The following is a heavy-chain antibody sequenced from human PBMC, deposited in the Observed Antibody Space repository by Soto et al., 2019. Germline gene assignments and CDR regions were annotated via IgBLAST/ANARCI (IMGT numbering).Heavy chain of an antibody. CDR1: GGTFSSYA. J-gene: IGHJ3*02. D-gene: IGHD2-2*01. CDR2: IIPIFGTA. V-gene: IGHV1-69*13. Sequence: ASVKVSCKASGGTFSSYAISWVRQAPGQGLEWMGGIIPIFGTANYAQKFQGRVTITADESTSTAYMELSSLRSEDTAVYYCARDQDIVVVPAGAFDIWGQGTMVTVSS. CDR3: ARDQDIVVVPAGAFDI.